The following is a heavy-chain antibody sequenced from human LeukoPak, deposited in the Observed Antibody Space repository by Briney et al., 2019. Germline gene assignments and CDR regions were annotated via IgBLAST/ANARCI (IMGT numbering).Heavy chain of an antibody. CDR1: GGSISNYY. V-gene: IGHV4-59*12. CDR3: ARDLLGGAAAGTGY. Sequence: SETLSLTCTVSGGSISNYYWSWIRQPPGKGLEWIGYIYYSGSTYYNPSLKSRVTISVDTSKNQFSLKLSSVTAADTAVYYCARDLLGGAAAGTGYWGQGTLVTVSS. D-gene: IGHD6-13*01. CDR2: IYYSGST. J-gene: IGHJ4*02.